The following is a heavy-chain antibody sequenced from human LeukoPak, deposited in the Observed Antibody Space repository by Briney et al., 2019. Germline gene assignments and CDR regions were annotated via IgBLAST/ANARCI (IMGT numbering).Heavy chain of an antibody. CDR3: ARGVNKWEPFDY. CDR2: INPNSGGT. J-gene: IGHJ4*02. Sequence: ASVKVSCKASGYTFTGYYMHWVRQAPGQGLEWMGWINPNSGGTNYAQKFQGRVTMTRDTSISTAYMELSRLRSDDTAVYHCARGVNKWEPFDYWGQGTLVTVSS. V-gene: IGHV1-2*02. D-gene: IGHD1-26*01. CDR1: GYTFTGYY.